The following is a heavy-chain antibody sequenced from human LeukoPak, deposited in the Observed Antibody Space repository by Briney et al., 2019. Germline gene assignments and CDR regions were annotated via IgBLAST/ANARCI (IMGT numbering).Heavy chain of an antibody. Sequence: GSLRLSCAASGFTFSNYWMHWVRQAPGKGLVWVSRIHSDGSSTTSADSVKGRFTISRDNAENTLYLQMNSLRAEDTAVYFCARGNAHAFDIWGQGTMVTVSS. CDR1: GFTFSNYW. CDR2: IHSDGSST. V-gene: IGHV3-74*01. CDR3: ARGNAHAFDI. D-gene: IGHD1-1*01. J-gene: IGHJ3*02.